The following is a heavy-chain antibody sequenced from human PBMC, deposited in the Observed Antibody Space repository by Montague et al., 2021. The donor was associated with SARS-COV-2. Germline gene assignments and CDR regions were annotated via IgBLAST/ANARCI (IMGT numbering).Heavy chain of an antibody. CDR2: VSSSSSYI. J-gene: IGHJ4*02. CDR1: GFTFCSYS. Sequence: SLRLSCAASGFTFCSYSMNWVRQAPGKGLEWVSSVSSSSSYIYYADSVKGRFTISRDNAKNSLYLQMNSLRAEDTAVYYCARDLTTVTSKYFDYWGQGTLVTVSS. CDR3: ARDLTTVTSKYFDY. D-gene: IGHD4-17*01. V-gene: IGHV3-21*01.